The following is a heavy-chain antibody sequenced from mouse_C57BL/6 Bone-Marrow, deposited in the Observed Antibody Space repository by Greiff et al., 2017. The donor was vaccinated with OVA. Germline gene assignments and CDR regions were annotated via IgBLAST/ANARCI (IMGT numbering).Heavy chain of an antibody. CDR1: GYSITSGYY. CDR2: ISYDGSN. Sequence: EVQLVESGPGLVKPSQSLSLTCSVTGYSITSGYYWTWIRQFPGNKLEWMGYISYDGSNNYNPSLKNRISITRDTSKNQFFLKLNSVTTEDTATYYCARRGYTSFDYWGQGTTLTVSS. V-gene: IGHV3-6*01. J-gene: IGHJ2*01. CDR3: ARRGYTSFDY. D-gene: IGHD2-2*01.